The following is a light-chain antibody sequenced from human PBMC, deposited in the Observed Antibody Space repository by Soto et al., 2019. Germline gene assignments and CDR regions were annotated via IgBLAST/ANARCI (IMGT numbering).Light chain of an antibody. J-gene: IGLJ1*01. CDR1: TSDVGGYNY. V-gene: IGLV2-14*01. CDR2: EVT. Sequence: QSALTQPASVSGSLGQSITISCTGTTSDVGGYNYVSWYQQHPGKAPILMIYEVTNRPSGVSNRFSGSKSGNMASLTISGLQVEDEAEYYCGSYTGSITYVFGTGTQLTVL. CDR3: GSYTGSITYV.